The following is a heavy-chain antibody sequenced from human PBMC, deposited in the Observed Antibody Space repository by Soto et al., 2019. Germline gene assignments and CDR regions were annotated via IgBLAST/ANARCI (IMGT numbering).Heavy chain of an antibody. V-gene: IGHV5-10-1*01. CDR1: GYSFTTYW. CDR2: IDPSDSYA. D-gene: IGHD5-12*01. CDR3: GRVRVDKAEGWFDP. J-gene: IGHJ5*02. Sequence: GESLKISCKGSGYSFTTYWITWVRQVPGKGLEWMGRIDPSDSYANYSPSFQGHVTMPADKSISTAYLQWSSLKASDTAMYYCGRVRVDKAEGWFDPWGQGTLVTVSS.